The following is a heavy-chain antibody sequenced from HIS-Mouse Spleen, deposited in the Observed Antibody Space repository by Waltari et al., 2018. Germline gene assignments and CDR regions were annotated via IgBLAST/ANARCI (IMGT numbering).Heavy chain of an antibody. CDR2: ISGSGGST. CDR1: GFTFSSYA. V-gene: IGHV3-23*01. Sequence: EVQLLESGGGLVQPGGSLRLSCAASGFTFSSYAMSWVRQAPGKGVEWVSAISGSGGSTYYADSVKGRFTISRDNSKNTLYLQMNSLRAEDTAVYYCARGELHSVAFDIWGQGTMVTVSS. J-gene: IGHJ3*02. CDR3: ARGELHSVAFDI. D-gene: IGHD1-26*01.